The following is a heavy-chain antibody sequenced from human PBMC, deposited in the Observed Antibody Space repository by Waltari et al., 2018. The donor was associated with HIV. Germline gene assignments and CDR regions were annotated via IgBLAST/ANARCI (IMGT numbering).Heavy chain of an antibody. J-gene: IGHJ4*02. CDR1: GFTFTNAW. CDR3: TTAMIDY. D-gene: IGHD3-22*01. Sequence: EVQLVESGGGLVMPGGSLRLSCAASGFTFTNAWMTWVRQAPWKGLELVGRIKSKTDGGTTDYAAPVRGRFTISRDDSKNTLYLQMNSLETEDTAVYYCTTAMIDYWGQGTLVTVSS. CDR2: IKSKTDGGTT. V-gene: IGHV3-15*01.